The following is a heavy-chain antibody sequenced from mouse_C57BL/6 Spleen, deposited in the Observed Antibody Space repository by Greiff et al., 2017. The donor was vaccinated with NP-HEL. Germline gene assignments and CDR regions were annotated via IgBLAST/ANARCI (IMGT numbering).Heavy chain of an antibody. V-gene: IGHV1-61*01. CDR2: IYPSDSET. CDR3: ARKGVTTDDY. CDR1: GYTFTSYW. Sequence: QVQLQQPGAELVRPGSSVKLSCKASGYTFTSYWMDWVKQRPGQGLEWIGNIYPSDSETHYNQKFKDKATLTVDKSSSTAYMQLSSLTSEDSAVYYCARKGVTTDDYWGQGTTLTVSS. D-gene: IGHD1-1*01. J-gene: IGHJ2*01.